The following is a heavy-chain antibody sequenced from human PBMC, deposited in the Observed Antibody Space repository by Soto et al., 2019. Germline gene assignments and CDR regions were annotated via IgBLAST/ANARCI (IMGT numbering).Heavy chain of an antibody. CDR2: VYHTGRT. CDR3: AREPYSDIAAAGMYYYYYGMDV. Sequence: PSETLSLTCTVSGGSFKSGSYSWSWIRQPPGKGLEWIGYVYHTGRTSYNPSLKSRVSISMDTSKNQFSLNLDSVTAADTAVYFCAREPYSDIAAAGMYYYYYGMDVWGQGTTVTVSS. D-gene: IGHD6-13*01. CDR1: GGSFKSGSYS. V-gene: IGHV4-61*01. J-gene: IGHJ6*02.